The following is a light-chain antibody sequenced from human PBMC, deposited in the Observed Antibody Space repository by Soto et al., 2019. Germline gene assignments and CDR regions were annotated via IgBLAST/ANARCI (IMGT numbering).Light chain of an antibody. CDR3: QQYNNWPPWT. V-gene: IGKV3-15*01. CDR1: QSVSSN. J-gene: IGKJ2*02. CDR2: GAS. Sequence: EIVMTQSPATLSVSPGERATLSCRASQSVSSNLAWYQQKPGQAPRLLIYGASTRATGIPARFRGSGSGTECTLTISRLQSEDFAVYYCQQYNNWPPWTFGQGTKLEIK.